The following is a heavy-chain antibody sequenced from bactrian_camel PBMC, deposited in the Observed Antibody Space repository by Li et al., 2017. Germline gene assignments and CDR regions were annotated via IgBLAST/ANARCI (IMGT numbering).Heavy chain of an antibody. V-gene: IGHV3-2*01. J-gene: IGHJ4*01. CDR1: GFTFSDYY. D-gene: IGHD2*01. CDR2: IYTGGSST. CDR3: AAEDLSGGSWLDEYNY. Sequence: QVQLVESGGGSVQAGGSLRLSCAASGFTFSDYYMTWVRQAPGKGLEWVSSIYTGGSSTYYADSVKGRFTISQDKTENMMYLQMNSLNPEDTAVYYCAAEDLSGGSWLDEYNYWGQGTQVTVS.